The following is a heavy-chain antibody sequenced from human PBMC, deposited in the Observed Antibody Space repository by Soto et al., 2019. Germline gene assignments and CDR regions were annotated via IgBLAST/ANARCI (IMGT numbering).Heavy chain of an antibody. CDR2: IRGCSPYT. V-gene: IGHV3-21*01. D-gene: IGHD3-10*01. J-gene: IGHJ6*02. CDR1: GFTFRTYT. Sequence: EVQLVESGGGLVKPGGSLRLSCISSGFTFRTYTMNWVRQAPGKGLEWVSGIRGCSPYTFYAESVKGRFTISRDNAKNSMYLQMKSLRAEDTAVYYCARDRGYDAHDYYYNALDVWGQGTTVTVSS. CDR3: ARDRGYDAHDYYYNALDV.